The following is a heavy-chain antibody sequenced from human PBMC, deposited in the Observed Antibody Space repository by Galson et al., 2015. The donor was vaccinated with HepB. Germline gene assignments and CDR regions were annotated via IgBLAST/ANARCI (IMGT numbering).Heavy chain of an antibody. CDR2: IWYDGSNK. Sequence: SLRLSCAASGFTFSSYGMHWVRQAPGKGLEWVAVIWYDGSNKYYADSVKGRFTISRDNSKNTLYLQMNSLRSEDTAVYYCARVGVEMATGRTNTYGMDVWGQGTTVTVSS. CDR3: ARVGVEMATGRTNTYGMDV. J-gene: IGHJ6*02. CDR1: GFTFSSYG. D-gene: IGHD5-24*01. V-gene: IGHV3-33*01.